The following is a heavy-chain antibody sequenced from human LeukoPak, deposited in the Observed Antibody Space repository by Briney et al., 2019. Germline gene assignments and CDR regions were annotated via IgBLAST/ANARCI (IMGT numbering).Heavy chain of an antibody. D-gene: IGHD3-22*01. CDR1: GYTFTTYY. J-gene: IGHJ4*02. V-gene: IGHV1-46*01. CDR3: ARNDYYDSSGYYDY. Sequence: ASVKVSCKASGYTFTTYYMHWVRQAPGQGFEWMGIINPSDGSTTYAQRFQGRVTLTRDTSTSTVYMELSSLRSEDTAVYYCARNDYYDSSGYYDYWGQGTLVTVSS. CDR2: INPSDGST.